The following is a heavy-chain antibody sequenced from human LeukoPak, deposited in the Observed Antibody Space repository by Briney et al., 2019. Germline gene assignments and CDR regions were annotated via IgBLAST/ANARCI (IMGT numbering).Heavy chain of an antibody. CDR3: ARQNLGLPFDY. CDR1: GGSISSSSYY. Sequence: PSETLSLTCTVSGGSISSSSYYWGWIRQPPGKGLEWIGSIYYSGSTYYNPSLKSRVTISVDTSKNQFSLKLSSVTAVDTAVYYCARQNLGLPFDYWGQGTLVTVSS. V-gene: IGHV4-39*01. J-gene: IGHJ4*02. CDR2: IYYSGST.